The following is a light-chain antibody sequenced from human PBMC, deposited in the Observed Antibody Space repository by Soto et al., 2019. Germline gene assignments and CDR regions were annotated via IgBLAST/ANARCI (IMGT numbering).Light chain of an antibody. CDR1: QSVSGN. J-gene: IGKJ1*01. CDR2: GAS. Sequence: EIVMTQSPATLSVSPGEGATLSCRASQSVSGNLAWYQQKPAQAPRLLINGASTRATGVPARFSGSGSGTEFTLTISSLQSEDFAAYYCQQYNDWPWTFGQGTKVEIK. CDR3: QQYNDWPWT. V-gene: IGKV3-15*01.